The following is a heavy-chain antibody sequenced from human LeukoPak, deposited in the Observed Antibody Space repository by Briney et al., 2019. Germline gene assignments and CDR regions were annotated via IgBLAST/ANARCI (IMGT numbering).Heavy chain of an antibody. CDR3: ASLSGITGTTPFDY. J-gene: IGHJ4*02. CDR1: GGTFISYT. Sequence: ASVKVSCKASGGTFISYTISWVRQAPGQGLEWMGRINPNSGGTNYAQKFQGRVTMTRDTSISTAYMELSRLRSDDTAVYYCASLSGITGTTPFDYWGQGTLVTVSS. V-gene: IGHV1-2*06. CDR2: INPNSGGT. D-gene: IGHD1-7*01.